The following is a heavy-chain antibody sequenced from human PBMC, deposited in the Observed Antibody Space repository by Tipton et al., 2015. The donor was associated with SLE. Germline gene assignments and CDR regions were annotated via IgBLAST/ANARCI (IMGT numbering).Heavy chain of an antibody. D-gene: IGHD3-3*01. Sequence: TLSLTCTVSGYSISSDYYWGWIRQPPGKGLEWIGSIYYSGSTYYNPSLKSRVTISVDTSKNQFSLKLSSVTAADTSVYYCARGKDYDFWSGYYRRDASDIWGQGTMVTVSS. J-gene: IGHJ3*02. CDR1: GYSISSDYY. CDR3: ARGKDYDFWSGYYRRDASDI. CDR2: IYYSGST. V-gene: IGHV4-38-2*02.